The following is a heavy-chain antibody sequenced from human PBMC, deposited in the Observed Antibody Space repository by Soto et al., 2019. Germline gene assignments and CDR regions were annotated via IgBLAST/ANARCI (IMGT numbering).Heavy chain of an antibody. CDR2: IYYSGST. D-gene: IGHD1-1*01. J-gene: IGHJ4*02. V-gene: IGHV4-59*01. CDR1: GGSISNYY. CDR3: ARGGNWNDY. Sequence: SETLSLTCTVSGGSISNYYWSWIRQPPGKGLEWIGYIYYSGSTNYNPSLKSRVTISVDTSKNQFSLKLSSVTAADTAVYYCARGGNWNDYWGQGTLVTVSS.